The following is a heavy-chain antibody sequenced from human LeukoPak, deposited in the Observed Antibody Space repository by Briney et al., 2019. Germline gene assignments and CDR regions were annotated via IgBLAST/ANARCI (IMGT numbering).Heavy chain of an antibody. V-gene: IGHV4-59*01. J-gene: IGHJ3*02. CDR2: IYYSGST. CDR3: ARQRARDGWLSVFAFDI. Sequence: PSETLSLTCSVSGGSINSYYWSWIRQSPGKGPEWIAYIYYSGSTKYNPSLQSRVSISVDTSKNQFSLKLNAVTAADTAIYYCARQRARDGWLSVFAFDIWGQGRMVIVSA. D-gene: IGHD3-22*01. CDR1: GGSINSYY.